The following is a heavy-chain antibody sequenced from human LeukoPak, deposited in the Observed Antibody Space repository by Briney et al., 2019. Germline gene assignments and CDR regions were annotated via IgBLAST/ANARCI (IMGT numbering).Heavy chain of an antibody. CDR2: IYYSGST. J-gene: IGHJ4*02. CDR1: GGSISSSSYY. D-gene: IGHD2-2*01. V-gene: IGHV4-39*01. Sequence: SETLSLTCTVSGGSISSSSYYWGWIRQPPGKGLEWIGSIYYSGSTYYNPSLKSRVTISVDTSKNQFSLKLSSVTAADTAVYYCARGGYCSSTSCYRPWGDYWGQGTLVTVSS. CDR3: ARGGYCSSTSCYRPWGDY.